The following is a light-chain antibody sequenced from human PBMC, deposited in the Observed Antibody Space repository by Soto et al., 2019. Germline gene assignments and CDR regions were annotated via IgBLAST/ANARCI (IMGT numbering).Light chain of an antibody. J-gene: IGKJ1*01. V-gene: IGKV3-15*01. Sequence: EIVMTQSPATLSVSPGERATLSCRASQSVSTNLAWYQQKPGQAPRLLIYGTSTRATGIPGRFSGSGSGTEFTLTISRLQSEDFGVYYCQQYNHWWTFGQGTKVDIK. CDR3: QQYNHWWT. CDR2: GTS. CDR1: QSVSTN.